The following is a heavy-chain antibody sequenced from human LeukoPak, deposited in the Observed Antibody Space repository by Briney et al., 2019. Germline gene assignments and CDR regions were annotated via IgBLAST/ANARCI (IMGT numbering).Heavy chain of an antibody. D-gene: IGHD4-17*01. V-gene: IGHV3-21*01. J-gene: IGHJ3*02. CDR2: ISSSSSYI. CDR3: ARDPLVTIYGDFGNDAFDI. CDR1: GFTFSSYS. Sequence: GGSLRLSSAASGFTFSSYSMNWVRQAPGKGLEWVSSISSSSSYIYYADSVKGRFTISRDNAKNSLYLQMNSLRAEDTAVYYCARDPLVTIYGDFGNDAFDIWGQGTMVTVSS.